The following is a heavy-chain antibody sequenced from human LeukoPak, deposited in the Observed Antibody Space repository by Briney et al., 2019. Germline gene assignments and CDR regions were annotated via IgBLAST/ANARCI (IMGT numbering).Heavy chain of an antibody. CDR1: GFTFSRNS. J-gene: IGHJ2*01. CDR2: ISSSSRTK. D-gene: IGHD4-17*01. Sequence: GGSLRLSCAASGFTFSRNSMNWVRQAPGKGLEWVSYISSSSRTKYYADSVKGRFTISRDNAKDSLYLQMNSLRAEDTAVYYCARRGGYGDSYWYFDLWGRGTLVTVSS. V-gene: IGHV3-48*01. CDR3: ARRGGYGDSYWYFDL.